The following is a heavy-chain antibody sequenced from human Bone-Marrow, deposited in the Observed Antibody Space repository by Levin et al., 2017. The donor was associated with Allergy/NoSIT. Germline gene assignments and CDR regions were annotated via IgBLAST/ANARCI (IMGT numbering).Heavy chain of an antibody. Sequence: SQTLSLTCSVSGGSISGSNYYWSWIRQHPGKGLEWIGYMHFSGNTYSNPSLQSRITISVDKSKNQFSLKLTSVTAADTAVYFCARESADFYGSGIYHYYYYYMDVWGKGTTVTVAS. CDR3: ARESADFYGSGIYHYYYYYMDV. CDR1: GGSISGSNYY. J-gene: IGHJ6*04. V-gene: IGHV4-31*03. CDR2: MHFSGNT. D-gene: IGHD3-10*01.